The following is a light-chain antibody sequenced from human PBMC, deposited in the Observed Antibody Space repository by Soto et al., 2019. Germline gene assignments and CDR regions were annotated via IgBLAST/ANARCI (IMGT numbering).Light chain of an antibody. V-gene: IGKV3-11*01. CDR1: QSVSSY. CDR2: DAS. J-gene: IGKJ3*01. Sequence: EIVLTQSPATLSLSPGERATLSCRASQSVSSYLAWYQQQPGQAPRLLIYDASNRATGIPDRFSGSGSGTDFTLTISSLEPEDFAVYYCQQRINWPLFTFGPGTKVDI. CDR3: QQRINWPLFT.